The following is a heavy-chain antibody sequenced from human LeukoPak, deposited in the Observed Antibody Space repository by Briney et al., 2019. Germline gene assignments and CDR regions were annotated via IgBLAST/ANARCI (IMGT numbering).Heavy chain of an antibody. D-gene: IGHD3-3*01. CDR3: ARGRGTGYTIFGTYYFDY. CDR2: INHSGST. Sequence: KPSETLSLTCAVYGGSFSGYYWSWIRQPPGKGLEWIGEINHSGSTNYNPSLKSRVTISVDTSKNQFSLKLSSVTAADTAVYYCARGRGTGYTIFGTYYFDYWGQGTLVTVSS. J-gene: IGHJ4*02. CDR1: GGSFSGYY. V-gene: IGHV4-34*01.